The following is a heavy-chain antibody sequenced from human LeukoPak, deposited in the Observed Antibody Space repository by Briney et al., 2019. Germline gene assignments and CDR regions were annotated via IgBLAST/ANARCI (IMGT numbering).Heavy chain of an antibody. CDR2: IYYSGST. CDR1: GGSISSYY. Sequence: SETLSLTCTVSGGSISSYYWSWIRQPPGKGLEWIGYIYYSGSTNYNPPLKSRVTISVDTSKNQFSLKLSSVTAADTAVYYCARDISDGYSHYFDYWGQGTLVTVSS. CDR3: ARDISDGYSHYFDY. V-gene: IGHV4-59*01. J-gene: IGHJ4*02. D-gene: IGHD1-1*01.